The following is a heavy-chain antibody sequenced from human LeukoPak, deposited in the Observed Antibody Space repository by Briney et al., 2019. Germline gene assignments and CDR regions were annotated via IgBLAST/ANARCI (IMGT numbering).Heavy chain of an antibody. CDR3: AKEADY. V-gene: IGHV3-30*18. J-gene: IGHJ4*02. CDR1: GFTFSSYG. Sequence: PGGSLRLSCAASGFTFSSYGMHWVRQAPGKGLEWVAVISYDGSNKYYADSVKGRFTISRDNSKNTLYLQMNSLRAEGTAVYYCAKEADYWGQGTLVTVSS. CDR2: ISYDGSNK.